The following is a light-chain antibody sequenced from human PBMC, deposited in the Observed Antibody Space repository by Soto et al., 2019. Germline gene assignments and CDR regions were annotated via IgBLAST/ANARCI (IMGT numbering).Light chain of an antibody. CDR1: QSISTN. Sequence: EIVMTQSPATLSVSPGERATLSCGASQSISTNLAWYQHKPGQAPRLLIYGASTRATGIPARFSGSGSGTEFTLTINGLQSEDCAFYYGQQYNNYITFGQGTRLEIK. J-gene: IGKJ5*01. CDR3: QQYNNYIT. CDR2: GAS. V-gene: IGKV3-15*01.